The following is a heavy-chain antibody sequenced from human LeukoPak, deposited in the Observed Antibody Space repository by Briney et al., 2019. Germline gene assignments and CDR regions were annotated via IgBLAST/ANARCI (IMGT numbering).Heavy chain of an antibody. J-gene: IGHJ4*02. Sequence: PSETLSLTCTVSGGSISSYYWSWIRKPPGKGLEWIGYIYYSGSTNYNPSLKSRVTISVDTSKNQFSLKLSSVTAADTAVYYCAGSRSVVYFDYWGQGTLVTVSS. CDR1: GGSISSYY. D-gene: IGHD6-13*01. CDR2: IYYSGST. V-gene: IGHV4-59*01. CDR3: AGSRSVVYFDY.